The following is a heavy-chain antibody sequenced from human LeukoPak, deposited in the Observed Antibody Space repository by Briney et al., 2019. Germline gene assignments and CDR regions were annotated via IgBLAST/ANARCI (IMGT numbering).Heavy chain of an antibody. CDR2: IYSGGST. CDR1: VFTVSSNY. Sequence: GGSLRLSCAASVFTVSSNYMSWVRQAPGKGLEWVSVIYSGGSTYYADSVKGRFTISRDNSKNTLYLQMNSLRAEDTAVYYCAGTGTTFSYWGQGTLVTVSS. CDR3: AGTGTTFSY. V-gene: IGHV3-53*01. J-gene: IGHJ4*02. D-gene: IGHD1-7*01.